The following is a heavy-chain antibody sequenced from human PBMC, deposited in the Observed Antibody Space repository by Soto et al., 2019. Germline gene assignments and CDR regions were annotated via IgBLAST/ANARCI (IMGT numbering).Heavy chain of an antibody. J-gene: IGHJ6*02. Sequence: GASVKVSCKASGYTFTSYGISWVRQAPGQGLEWMGWISAYNGNTNYAQKLQGRVTMTTDTSTSTAYMELRSLRSDDTAVYYCARYGCISTSCWRSGIDYYYYGMDVWGQGTTVTVSS. D-gene: IGHD2-2*01. CDR2: ISAYNGNT. CDR3: ARYGCISTSCWRSGIDYYYYGMDV. CDR1: GYTFTSYG. V-gene: IGHV1-18*01.